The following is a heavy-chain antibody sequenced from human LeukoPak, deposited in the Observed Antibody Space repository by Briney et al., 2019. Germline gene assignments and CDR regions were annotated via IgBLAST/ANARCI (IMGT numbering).Heavy chain of an antibody. CDR2: IIPIFGTA. J-gene: IGHJ4*02. Sequence: GASVKVSCKASGGTFSSYAISWVRQAPGQGLEWMGGIIPIFGTANYAQKFQGRVTITTDESTSTAYMELSSLRSEDTAVYYCAGRGSSGWYGYYFDYWGQGTLVTVSS. D-gene: IGHD6-19*01. CDR1: GGTFSSYA. V-gene: IGHV1-69*05. CDR3: AGRGSSGWYGYYFDY.